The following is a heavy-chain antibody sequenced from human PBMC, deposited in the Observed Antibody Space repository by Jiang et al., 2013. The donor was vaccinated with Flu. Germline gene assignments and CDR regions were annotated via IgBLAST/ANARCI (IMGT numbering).Heavy chain of an antibody. CDR1: GGSFSGYY. CDR2: INHSGST. Sequence: LLKPSETLSLTCAVYGGSFSGYYWSWIRQPPGKGLEWIGEINHSGSTNYNPSLKSRVTISVDTSKNQFSLKLSSVTAADTAVYYCARGHSNGDILTTAYFQHWGQGTLVTVSS. J-gene: IGHJ1*01. V-gene: IGHV4-34*01. D-gene: IGHD4-17*01. CDR3: ARGHSNGDILTTAYFQH.